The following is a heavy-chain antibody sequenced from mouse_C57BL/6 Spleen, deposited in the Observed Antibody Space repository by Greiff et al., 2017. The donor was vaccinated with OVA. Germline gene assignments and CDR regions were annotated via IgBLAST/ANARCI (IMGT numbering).Heavy chain of an antibody. CDR1: GYTFTSYW. CDR2: IHPSDSDT. V-gene: IGHV1-74*01. J-gene: IGHJ2*01. Sequence: QVQLQQSGAELVKPGASVKVSCKASGYTFTSYWMHWVKQRPGQGLEWIGRIHPSDSDTNYNQKFKGKATLTVDKSSSTAYMQLSSLTSEDSAVYYCASYDYDDGFGYWGQGTTLTVSS. CDR3: ASYDYDDGFGY. D-gene: IGHD2-4*01.